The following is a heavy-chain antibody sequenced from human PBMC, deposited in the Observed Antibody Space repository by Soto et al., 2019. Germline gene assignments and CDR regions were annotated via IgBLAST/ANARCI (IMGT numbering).Heavy chain of an antibody. V-gene: IGHV1-69*13. CDR3: ARERIAAAGTPDY. D-gene: IGHD6-13*01. CDR1: GGTFSSYA. J-gene: IGHJ4*02. CDR2: IIPIFGTA. Sequence: SVKVSCKASGGTFSSYAISSVRQAPGQGLEWMGGIIPIFGTANYAQKFQGRVTITADESTSTAYMELSSLRSEDTAVYYCARERIAAAGTPDYWGQGTLVTVSS.